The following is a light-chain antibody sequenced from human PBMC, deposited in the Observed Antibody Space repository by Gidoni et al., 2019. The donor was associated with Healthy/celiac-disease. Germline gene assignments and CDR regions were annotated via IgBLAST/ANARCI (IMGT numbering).Light chain of an antibody. V-gene: IGLV3-10*01. CDR1: ALPKKY. J-gene: IGLJ2*01. CDR2: EDS. Sequence: SYALTQPPSVSVSPGQTARITCSGDALPKKYAYWYQQKSGQAPVLVIYEDSKRPSGIPERFSGSSSGKMATLTISGAQVEDEADYYCYSTDSSGNHRVFGGGTKLTVL. CDR3: YSTDSSGNHRV.